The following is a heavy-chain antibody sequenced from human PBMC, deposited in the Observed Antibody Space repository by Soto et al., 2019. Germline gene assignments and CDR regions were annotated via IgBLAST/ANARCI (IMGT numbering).Heavy chain of an antibody. V-gene: IGHV1-3*01. CDR3: ARERDVIQLWLIANYYYYYGMDV. Sequence: SVKVSCKASGYTFTSYAMHWVRQAPGQRLEWMGWINAGNGNTKYSQKFQGRVTITRDTSASTAYMELSSLRSEDTAVYYCARERDVIQLWLIANYYYYYGMDVWGQGTTVTVSS. D-gene: IGHD5-18*01. CDR2: INAGNGNT. CDR1: GYTFTSYA. J-gene: IGHJ6*02.